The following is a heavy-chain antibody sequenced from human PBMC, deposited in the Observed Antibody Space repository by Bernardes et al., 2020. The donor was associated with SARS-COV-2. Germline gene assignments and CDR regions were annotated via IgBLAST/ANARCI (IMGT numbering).Heavy chain of an antibody. Sequence: SETLSLTCAVYGGSFSGYYWSWIRQPPGKGLEWIGEINHSGSTNYNPSLKSRVTISVDTSKNQFSLKLSSVTAADTAVYYCAREEGFWSGHNTYNWFDPWGQGTLVTVSS. V-gene: IGHV4-34*01. CDR2: INHSGST. CDR3: AREEGFWSGHNTYNWFDP. CDR1: GGSFSGYY. J-gene: IGHJ5*02. D-gene: IGHD3-3*01.